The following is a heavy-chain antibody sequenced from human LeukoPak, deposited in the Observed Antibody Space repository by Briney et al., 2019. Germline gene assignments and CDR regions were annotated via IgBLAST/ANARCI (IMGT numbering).Heavy chain of an antibody. D-gene: IGHD3-10*01. J-gene: IGHJ5*02. CDR1: GYSFTSYW. CDR3: ARQPGAGWFDP. V-gene: IGHV5-51*01. Sequence: GESLKISCKGSGYSFTSYWIAWVRQMPGKGLEWMGIIYPSDSKTRYSSSFEGQVTISADKSINTAYLQWSSLKASDTAMYYCARQPGAGWFDPWGQGTLVTVSS. CDR2: IYPSDSKT.